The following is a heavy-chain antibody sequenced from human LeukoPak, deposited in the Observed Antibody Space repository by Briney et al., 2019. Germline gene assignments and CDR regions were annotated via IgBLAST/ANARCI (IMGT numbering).Heavy chain of an antibody. CDR3: ARWVTADRGKKDAFDI. D-gene: IGHD2-21*02. CDR2: IFPADSDT. J-gene: IGHJ3*02. V-gene: IGHV5-51*01. Sequence: GESLKISFKGSGYSFTDYWIGWVRQMPGKGLEWMGIIFPADSDTRYGPSFQGQVTVSVDKSITTAYLQWSSLKASDTAMYYCARWVTADRGKKDAFDIWGQGTMVTVSS. CDR1: GYSFTDYW.